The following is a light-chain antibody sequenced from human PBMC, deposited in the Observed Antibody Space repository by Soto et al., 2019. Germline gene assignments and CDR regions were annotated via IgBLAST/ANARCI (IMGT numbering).Light chain of an antibody. J-gene: IGLJ2*01. V-gene: IGLV2-14*03. CDR3: GSYASATLI. CDR2: EVR. CDR1: SSDIGAYDY. Sequence: QSALTQPASVSGSPGQSITISCTGISSDIGAYDYVSWFQQYSGKAPTLIIYEVRFRPSGVSSRFSGSKSGNTASLTISGLQTEDEADYYCGSYASATLIFGGGTKLTVL.